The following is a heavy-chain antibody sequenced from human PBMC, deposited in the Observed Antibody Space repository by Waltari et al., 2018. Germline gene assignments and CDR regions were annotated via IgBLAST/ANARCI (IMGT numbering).Heavy chain of an antibody. Sequence: QVQLVQSGAEVKKPGASVKVSCKASGYTFTGYYMHWVRQAPGQGLEWMGRINPNSGGTNYAQKVQGRATRTRDTSISTAYMELSRLRSDDTAVYYCASREEAYYYDSSGTSDYWGQGTLVTVSS. J-gene: IGHJ4*02. CDR1: GYTFTGYY. V-gene: IGHV1-2*06. CDR2: INPNSGGT. D-gene: IGHD3-22*01. CDR3: ASREEAYYYDSSGTSDY.